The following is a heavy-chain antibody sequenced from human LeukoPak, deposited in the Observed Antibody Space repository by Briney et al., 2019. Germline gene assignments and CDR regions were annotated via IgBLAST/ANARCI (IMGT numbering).Heavy chain of an antibody. D-gene: IGHD4-23*01. CDR3: ASATRWLAFDF. V-gene: IGHV4-61*09. Sequence: SETLSLTCTVSGDSISSGSYYWSWIRQPAGKGLEWIGHIYTSGNTNYNPSLKSRVTISVDTSKNQFSLKLSSVTAADTAVYYCASATRWLAFDFWGQGTLVTVSS. CDR2: IYTSGNT. J-gene: IGHJ4*02. CDR1: GDSISSGSYY.